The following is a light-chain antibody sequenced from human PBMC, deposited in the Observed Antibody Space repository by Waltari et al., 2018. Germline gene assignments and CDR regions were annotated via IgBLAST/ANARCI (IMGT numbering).Light chain of an antibody. V-gene: IGKV3-20*01. J-gene: IGKJ1*01. CDR3: QHYVRLPVT. CDR2: DAS. CDR1: QSVSKY. Sequence: EIVLTQSPGTLSLSPGVRATVSCRASQSVSKYLAWYRLKPGQAPRLLIDDASKRATGIPDRFSGSGSGTDFSLTISRLEPEDFAVYYCQHYVRLPVTFGQGTKVEIK.